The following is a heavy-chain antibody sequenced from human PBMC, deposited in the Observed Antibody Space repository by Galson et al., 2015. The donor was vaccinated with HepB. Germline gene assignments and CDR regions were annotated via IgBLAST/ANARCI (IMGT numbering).Heavy chain of an antibody. D-gene: IGHD6-13*01. Sequence: LRLSCAASGFTFSSYGIHWVRQAPGKGLEWVSIISSGGGNIYYADSVRGRFTISRDNSKNTLYLQMNSLRAEDTAVYFCAKFRSNTWFIDYWGQGTLVTVSS. J-gene: IGHJ4*02. CDR2: ISSGGGNI. CDR3: AKFRSNTWFIDY. CDR1: GFTFSSYG. V-gene: IGHV3-23*01.